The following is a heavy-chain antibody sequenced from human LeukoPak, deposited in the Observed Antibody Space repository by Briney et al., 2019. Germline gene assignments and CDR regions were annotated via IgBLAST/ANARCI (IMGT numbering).Heavy chain of an antibody. CDR2: ISDSGGST. J-gene: IGHJ4*02. V-gene: IGHV3-23*01. CDR3: AKTLGDIVGATNFDY. D-gene: IGHD1-26*01. Sequence: GGSLRLSCAASGFTFNTFAMTWVRQAPGKGLEWDSGISDSGGSTYYADSVKGRFTISRDNSKNTLYLQMNSLRAEDTAVYYCAKTLGDIVGATNFDYWGQGTLVTVSS. CDR1: GFTFNTFA.